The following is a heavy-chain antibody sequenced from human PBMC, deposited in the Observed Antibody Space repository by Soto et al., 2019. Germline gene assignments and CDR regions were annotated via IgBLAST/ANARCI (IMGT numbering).Heavy chain of an antibody. CDR1: GFTFSSYA. V-gene: IGHV3-23*01. D-gene: IGHD2-2*01. CDR2: IGESGTPT. Sequence: HPGGSLRLSCAASGFTFSSYAMNWVRQAPGKGLEWVSLIGESGTPTYYADSVKGRFTISRDNSGNTLFLEMYSLRAEDTAVYYCARYIPGVRYYGMDVWGQGTTVTVSS. CDR3: ARYIPGVRYYGMDV. J-gene: IGHJ6*02.